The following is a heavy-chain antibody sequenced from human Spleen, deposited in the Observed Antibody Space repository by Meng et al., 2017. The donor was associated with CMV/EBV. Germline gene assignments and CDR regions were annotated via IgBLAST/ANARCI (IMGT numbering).Heavy chain of an antibody. V-gene: IGHV3-23*01. D-gene: IGHD6-25*01. CDR1: GFTFSPYS. Sequence: GGSLRLSCSASGFTFSPYSMNWVRQAPGKGLEWVSVINGRGGTTNYAESVRGRFTISRDNSKNTLDLQMNSLTAEDTAVYYCAKDREVAANLHYFDSWGQGTLVTVSS. J-gene: IGHJ4*02. CDR3: AKDREVAANLHYFDS. CDR2: INGRGGTT.